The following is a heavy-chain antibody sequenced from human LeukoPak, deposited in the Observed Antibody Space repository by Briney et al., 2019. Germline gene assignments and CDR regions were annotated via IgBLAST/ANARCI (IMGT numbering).Heavy chain of an antibody. CDR3: ARVGQLGEAFDY. J-gene: IGHJ4*02. V-gene: IGHV3-30-3*01. D-gene: IGHD3-10*01. CDR2: ISYDGSNK. CDR1: GFTFSSYA. Sequence: GGSLRLSCAASGFTFSSYAMHWVRQAPGKGLEWVAVISYDGSNKYYADSVKGRFTISRDNSKNTLYLQMNSPRAEDTAVYYCARVGQLGEAFDYWGQGTLVTVSS.